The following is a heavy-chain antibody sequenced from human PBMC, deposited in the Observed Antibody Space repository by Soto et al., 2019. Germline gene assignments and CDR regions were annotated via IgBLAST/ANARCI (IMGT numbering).Heavy chain of an antibody. Sequence: PSETLSLTCAVYGGSFSGYYWSWIRQPPGKGLEWIGEINHSGSTNYNPSLKSRVTISVDTSKNQFSLKLSSVTAADTAVYYCARGPTYSSWYVYYYYGMDVWGQGTTVTVSS. D-gene: IGHD6-13*01. CDR1: GGSFSGYY. V-gene: IGHV4-34*01. CDR2: INHSGST. J-gene: IGHJ6*02. CDR3: ARGPTYSSWYVYYYYGMDV.